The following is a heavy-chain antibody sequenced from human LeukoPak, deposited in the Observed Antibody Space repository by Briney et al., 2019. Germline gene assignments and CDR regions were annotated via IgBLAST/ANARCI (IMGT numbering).Heavy chain of an antibody. Sequence: GGSLRLSCAASGFTFSDYYMSWIRQAPGKGLEWVSYISNSGSAIYYAASVKGRFTISRDNAKNSLYLQMNSLRAEDTAVYYCARQVPFYYDSSGPFASWGQGTLVIVSS. CDR1: GFTFSDYY. V-gene: IGHV3-11*04. D-gene: IGHD3-22*01. CDR3: ARQVPFYYDSSGPFAS. CDR2: ISNSGSAI. J-gene: IGHJ4*02.